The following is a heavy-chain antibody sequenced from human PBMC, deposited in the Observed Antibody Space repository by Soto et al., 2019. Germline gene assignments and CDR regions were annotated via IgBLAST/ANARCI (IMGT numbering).Heavy chain of an antibody. J-gene: IGHJ6*02. V-gene: IGHV4-39*02. Sequence: SETLSLTCTVSGGSISSSSYYWGWIRQPPGKGLEWIGSIYYSGSTYYNPSLKSRVTISVDTSKNQFSLKLSSVTAADTAVYYCARDPLAYCGGDCYSDLGMDVWGQGTTVTVSS. CDR3: ARDPLAYCGGDCYSDLGMDV. CDR2: IYYSGST. D-gene: IGHD2-21*02. CDR1: GGSISSSSYY.